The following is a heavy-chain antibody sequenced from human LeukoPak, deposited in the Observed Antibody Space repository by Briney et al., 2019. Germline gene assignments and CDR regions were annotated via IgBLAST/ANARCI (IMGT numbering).Heavy chain of an antibody. CDR3: ARDRGSTRRSDY. Sequence: ASVKVSCKACGYTFTSYGISWVRQAPGQGVEWMGWISAYNGNTNYAQKLQGRVTMTTDTSTSTAYMELRSLRSDDTAVYYCARDRGSTRRSDYWGQGTLVTVSS. D-gene: IGHD2-2*01. J-gene: IGHJ4*02. V-gene: IGHV1-18*01. CDR1: GYTFTSYG. CDR2: ISAYNGNT.